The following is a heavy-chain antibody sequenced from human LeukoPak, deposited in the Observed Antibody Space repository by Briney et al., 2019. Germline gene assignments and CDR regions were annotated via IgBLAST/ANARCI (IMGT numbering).Heavy chain of an antibody. J-gene: IGHJ4*02. D-gene: IGHD6-19*01. CDR1: GFTFSSYA. CDR2: ITGSGHTT. Sequence: GGFLRLSCAASGFTFSSYAMSWVRQAPGKGLEWVSGITGSGHTTYYADSVKGRFTISRDNSKNTLYLQMNSLKAEDTAVYYCARVIRSSGWYVDYWGQGTLVTVSS. CDR3: ARVIRSSGWYVDY. V-gene: IGHV3-23*01.